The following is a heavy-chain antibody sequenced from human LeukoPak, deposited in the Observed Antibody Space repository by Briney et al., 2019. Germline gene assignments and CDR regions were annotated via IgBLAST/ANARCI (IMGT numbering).Heavy chain of an antibody. CDR3: AKHPHDDSAPRWETHYDA. J-gene: IGHJ5*02. D-gene: IGHD1-26*01. CDR2: ISRIQADK. CDR1: GFTFSTFG. Sequence: GGSLRLSCETSGFTFSTFGMSWVRQAPGKGLMWVSTISRIQADKYDADSVRGRFTISRDNSLNTLYLQMSNLRPEDTAIYYCAKHPHDDSAPRWETHYDAWGQGALVIVSS. V-gene: IGHV3-23*01.